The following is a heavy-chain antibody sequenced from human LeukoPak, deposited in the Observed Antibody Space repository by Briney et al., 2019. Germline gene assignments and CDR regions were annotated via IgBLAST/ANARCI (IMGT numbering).Heavy chain of an antibody. V-gene: IGHV3-21*01. J-gene: IGHJ1*01. CDR3: ARDLTSSSWYGEYFQH. Sequence: TGGSLRLSCAASGFTFSSYSMNWVRQAPGKGLEWVSSISSSSSYIYYADSVKGRFTISRDNAKNSLYLQMNSLRAEDTAVYYCARDLTSSSWYGEYFQHWGQGTLVTVSS. D-gene: IGHD6-13*01. CDR1: GFTFSSYS. CDR2: ISSSSSYI.